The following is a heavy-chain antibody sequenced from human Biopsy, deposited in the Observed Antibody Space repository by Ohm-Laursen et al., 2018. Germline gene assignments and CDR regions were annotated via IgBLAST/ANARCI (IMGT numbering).Heavy chain of an antibody. D-gene: IGHD2/OR15-2a*01. J-gene: IGHJ6*02. Sequence: TLSLTCSVSGCSISSDCWSWIRQTPGQGLEWIGYVYYSGTTTYNPSLRSRVTISVDTSMNQISLRLQSVTAADTAIYYCTRATNSTGWPYYYFYGMDIWGQGTTVTVSS. CDR3: TRATNSTGWPYYYFYGMDI. CDR2: VYYSGTT. V-gene: IGHV4-59*01. CDR1: GCSISSDC.